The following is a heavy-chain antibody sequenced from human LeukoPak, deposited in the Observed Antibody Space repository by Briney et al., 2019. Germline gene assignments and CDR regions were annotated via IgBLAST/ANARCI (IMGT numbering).Heavy chain of an antibody. D-gene: IGHD6-19*01. CDR2: IIPILGKA. CDR3: ARDHSNVGPNTAVAGPRWVGY. V-gene: IGHV1-69*04. CDR1: GGTFSSYA. Sequence: ASVKVSCKTSGGTFSSYAISWVRQAPGQGLEWMGRIIPILGKANYAQKFQGRVTITADKSTSTAYMELSSLRSEDTAVYYCARDHSNVGPNTAVAGPRWVGYWGQGTLVTVSS. J-gene: IGHJ4*02.